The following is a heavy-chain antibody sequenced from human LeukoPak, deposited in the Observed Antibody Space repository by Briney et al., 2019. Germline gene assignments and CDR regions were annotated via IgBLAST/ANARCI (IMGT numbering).Heavy chain of an antibody. CDR1: GGSFSSYV. J-gene: IGHJ5*02. CDR3: ATGPSRIVGATTYNWFDP. D-gene: IGHD1-26*01. Sequence: ASVKVSCKASGGSFSSYVITWVRQAPGQGLEWMGRIIPIFGTANYAQKFQGRVTITADESTSTAYMELSSLRSEDTAVYYCATGPSRIVGATTYNWFDPWGQGTLVTVSS. CDR2: IIPIFGTA. V-gene: IGHV1-69*13.